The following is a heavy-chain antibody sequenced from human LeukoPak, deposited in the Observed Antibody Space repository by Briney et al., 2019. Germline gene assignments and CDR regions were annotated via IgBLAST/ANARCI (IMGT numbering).Heavy chain of an antibody. Sequence: PSETLSLTCTVSGGSISSYYWSWIRQPAGKGLEWIGRIYTSGSTNYNPSLESRVSMSVDTSRNQFSLILSSVTAADTAVYYCARHPSSGWYARFDPWGQGTLVTVSS. V-gene: IGHV4-4*07. CDR1: GGSISSYY. D-gene: IGHD6-19*01. J-gene: IGHJ5*02. CDR2: IYTSGST. CDR3: ARHPSSGWYARFDP.